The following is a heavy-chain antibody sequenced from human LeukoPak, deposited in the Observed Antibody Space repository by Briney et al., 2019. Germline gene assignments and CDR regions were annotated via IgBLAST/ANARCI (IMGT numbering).Heavy chain of an antibody. V-gene: IGHV3-49*04. J-gene: IGHJ4*02. CDR1: GLTFGDHA. CDR3: SRSPYGFVYYFDY. Sequence: QSGGSLRLSCTASGLTFGDHAMSWVRQAQGKGLEWVGFIRPRSYGGTTEYAASVKGRFTISRDDSKSIAYLQMNSLKTEDTALYYCSRSPYGFVYYFDYWGQGTLVTVSS. D-gene: IGHD4-17*01. CDR2: IRPRSYGGTT.